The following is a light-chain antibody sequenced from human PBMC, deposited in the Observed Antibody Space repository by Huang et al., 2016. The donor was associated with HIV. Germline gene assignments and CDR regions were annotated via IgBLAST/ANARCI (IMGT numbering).Light chain of an antibody. Sequence: EIVLTQSPDTLSLSPGERATLSCRASQGLSKYLAWYQQKPGQTPRLLIYDASHRATGIPARFSGSGSGTDFTLTISSLEPEDFAVYYCQQRGDWPWTFGQGARVEIK. J-gene: IGKJ1*01. CDR1: QGLSKY. V-gene: IGKV3-11*01. CDR2: DAS. CDR3: QQRGDWPWT.